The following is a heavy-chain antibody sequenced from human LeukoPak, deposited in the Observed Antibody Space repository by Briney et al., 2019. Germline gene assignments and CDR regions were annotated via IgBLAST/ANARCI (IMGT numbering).Heavy chain of an antibody. J-gene: IGHJ3*02. V-gene: IGHV3-21*01. CDR3: VSGNDPDSTWENYRLDAFDI. D-gene: IGHD3-16*02. CDR2: ISSTSDYI. CDR1: GYTFSHYS. Sequence: GGSLRLSCAASGYTFSHYSVNWVRQAPGKGLEWVSSISSTSDYIYYADSVKGRFTISRDNTKSSLYLQMNSLRAEDTAVYYCVSGNDPDSTWENYRLDAFDIWGQGTTVIISS.